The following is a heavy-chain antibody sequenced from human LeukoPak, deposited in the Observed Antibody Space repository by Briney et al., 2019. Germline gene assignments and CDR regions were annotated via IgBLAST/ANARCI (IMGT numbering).Heavy chain of an antibody. CDR3: ARTSDAAGIAAAGGFDY. CDR1: GYTFTSYG. Sequence: GASVKVSCKASGYTFTSYGISWVRQAPGQGLEWMGWISAYNGNTNYAQKLQGRVTMTTDTSTSTAYMELRSLRSDDTAVYYCARTSDAAGIAAAGGFDYWAREPWSPSPQ. D-gene: IGHD6-13*01. V-gene: IGHV1-18*01. CDR2: ISAYNGNT. J-gene: IGHJ4*02.